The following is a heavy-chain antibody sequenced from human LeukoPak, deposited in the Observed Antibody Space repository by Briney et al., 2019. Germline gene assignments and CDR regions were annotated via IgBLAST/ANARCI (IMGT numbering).Heavy chain of an antibody. CDR2: IYYSGST. D-gene: IGHD3-22*01. Sequence: SQTLSLTCTVSGGSISSGDYYWSWIRQPPGKGLEWIGYIYYSGSTYYNPSLKSRVTIPVDTSKNQFSLKLSSVTAADTAVYYCARSTMTSDAFDIWGQGTMVTVSS. J-gene: IGHJ3*02. V-gene: IGHV4-30-4*01. CDR3: ARSTMTSDAFDI. CDR1: GGSISSGDYY.